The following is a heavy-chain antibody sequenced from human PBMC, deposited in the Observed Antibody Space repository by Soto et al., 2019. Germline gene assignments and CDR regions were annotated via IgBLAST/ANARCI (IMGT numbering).Heavy chain of an antibody. V-gene: IGHV4-34*01. CDR3: ARGRKYYDFWSGYSHPRHYFNY. J-gene: IGHJ4*02. CDR1: GGSFSGYC. D-gene: IGHD3-3*01. CDR2: INHSGRT. Sequence: PSETLSLTCAVYGGSFSGYCWSWIRQPPGKGLEWIGEINHSGRTNYNPSLKSRVTISVDTSKSQFSLKLSSVTAADTAVYYCARGRKYYDFWSGYSHPRHYFNYWGQGTLVTVSS.